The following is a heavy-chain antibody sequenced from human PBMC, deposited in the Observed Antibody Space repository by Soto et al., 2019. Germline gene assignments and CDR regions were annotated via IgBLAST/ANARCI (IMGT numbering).Heavy chain of an antibody. V-gene: IGHV3-66*01. Sequence: GGSLRLSCAASGFTVSSNYMSWVRQAPGMGLEWVSIIYSDGSTYYADSVKGRFTISRDNSKNTLYLQMNSLRTEDTAIYYCARDFSQGLDSRVPKNPFWSGYYTAPRAFDIWGQGTMVTVSS. CDR3: ARDFSQGLDSRVPKNPFWSGYYTAPRAFDI. CDR1: GFTVSSNY. D-gene: IGHD3-3*01. CDR2: IYSDGST. J-gene: IGHJ3*02.